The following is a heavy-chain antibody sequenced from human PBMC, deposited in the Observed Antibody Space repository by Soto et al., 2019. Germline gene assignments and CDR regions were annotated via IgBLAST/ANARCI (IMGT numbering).Heavy chain of an antibody. V-gene: IGHV3-23*01. Sequence: PGGSLRLSCAASGFTFSDYAMSWVRQAPGKGLEWVSVFSNTGGGTYYADSVKGRFTISRDNSKNMLYLQMTSLRAEDTAVYYCAKGRGLPSEFDYWGQGTLVTVS. CDR2: FSNTGGGT. J-gene: IGHJ4*02. CDR3: AKGRGLPSEFDY. CDR1: GFTFSDYA.